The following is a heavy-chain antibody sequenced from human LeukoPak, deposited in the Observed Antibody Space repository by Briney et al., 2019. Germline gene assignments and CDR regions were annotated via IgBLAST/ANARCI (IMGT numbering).Heavy chain of an antibody. CDR3: ARDGSGSYHY. Sequence: GSSVKVSCKASGGTFSSYAISWVRQAPGQGLEWMGWISAYNGNTNYAQKLQGRVTMTTDTSTSTAYMELRSLRSDDTAVYYCARDGSGSYHYWGQGTLVTVSS. J-gene: IGHJ4*02. V-gene: IGHV1-18*01. CDR2: ISAYNGNT. D-gene: IGHD1-26*01. CDR1: GGTFSSYA.